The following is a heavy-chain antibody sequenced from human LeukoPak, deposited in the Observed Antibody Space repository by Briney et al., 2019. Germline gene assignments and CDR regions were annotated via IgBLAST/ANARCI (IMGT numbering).Heavy chain of an antibody. CDR3: ARGDRSGNYYGSGSP. V-gene: IGHV3-21*01. Sequence: PGGSLRLSCAASGFTFSSYSMNWVRQAPGKGLEWVSSISSSSGYIYYADSVKGRFTISRDNAKNSLYLQMNSLRAEDTAVYYCARGDRSGNYYGSGSPWGQGTLVTASS. D-gene: IGHD3-10*01. J-gene: IGHJ5*01. CDR2: ISSSSGYI. CDR1: GFTFSSYS.